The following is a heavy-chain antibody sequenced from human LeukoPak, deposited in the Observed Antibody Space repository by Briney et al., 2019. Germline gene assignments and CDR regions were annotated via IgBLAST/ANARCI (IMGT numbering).Heavy chain of an antibody. CDR2: ISYSGST. Sequence: SETLSLTCTVSGGSISSYYWNWIRQPPGMGLEWIGYISYSGSTNYNPSLKSRVTFSIDTSKNQFSLWLDSVTAADTAVYYCASAPHVNYFDFWGQGALVTVSA. J-gene: IGHJ4*02. CDR3: ASAPHVNYFDF. D-gene: IGHD2/OR15-2a*01. CDR1: GGSISSYY. V-gene: IGHV4-59*08.